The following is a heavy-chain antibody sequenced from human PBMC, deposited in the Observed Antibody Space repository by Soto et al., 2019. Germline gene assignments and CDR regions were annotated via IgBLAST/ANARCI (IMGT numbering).Heavy chain of an antibody. J-gene: IGHJ4*02. CDR1: GFAFSNYE. CDR3: ARESFSASPNFFDY. V-gene: IGHV3-48*03. Sequence: GGSLRLSCAASGFAFSNYEMNWVRQAPGKGLEWVSYISLSGSTIYYADSVRGRFTISRDDAKNSLYLQMDSLRADDTAVYYCARESFSASPNFFDYWGQGTLVTVSS. D-gene: IGHD3-3*02. CDR2: ISLSGSTI.